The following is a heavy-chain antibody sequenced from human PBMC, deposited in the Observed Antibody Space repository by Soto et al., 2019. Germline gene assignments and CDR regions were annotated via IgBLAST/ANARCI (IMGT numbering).Heavy chain of an antibody. D-gene: IGHD3-22*01. Sequence: SETLSLTCTVSGGSISSSSYYWGWIRQPPGKGLEWIGSIYYSGSTYYNPSLKSRVTISVDTSKNQFSLKLSSVTAADTAVYYCARRTRYYYDSSGYYSFDYWGQGTLVTVSS. V-gene: IGHV4-39*01. CDR2: IYYSGST. CDR1: GGSISSSSYY. CDR3: ARRTRYYYDSSGYYSFDY. J-gene: IGHJ4*02.